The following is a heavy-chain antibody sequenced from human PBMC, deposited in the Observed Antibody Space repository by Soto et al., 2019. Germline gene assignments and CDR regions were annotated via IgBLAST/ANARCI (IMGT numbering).Heavy chain of an antibody. V-gene: IGHV3-23*01. Sequence: EVQLLESGVGLVQPGGSLRLSCARSGFTFSSYAMTWVRQTPGKGLEWVSTLSDNGGHTYYADSVKGRFTVSRDNPMNTQYLQMPSLRPDDTAVYFCAKHSQSVSVSAARVYGMDVWGQGPTVTVAP. D-gene: IGHD2-2*01. CDR1: GFTFSSYA. J-gene: IGHJ6*01. CDR3: AKHSQSVSVSAARVYGMDV. CDR2: LSDNGGHT.